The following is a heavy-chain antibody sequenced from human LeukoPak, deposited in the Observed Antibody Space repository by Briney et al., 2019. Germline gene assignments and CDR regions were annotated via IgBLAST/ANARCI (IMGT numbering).Heavy chain of an antibody. V-gene: IGHV1-2*02. CDR1: GYTFVGFS. Sequence: ALVKVSCKASGYTFVGFSMHWVRQAPGQGLEWMGWIDPNSGVTNYAQKFQDRVTLTRDTSISTAYMELTRLTSDDTALYYCARTLSSGWDRWGQGTLVTVSS. CDR2: IDPNSGVT. J-gene: IGHJ5*02. D-gene: IGHD6-19*01. CDR3: ARTLSSGWDR.